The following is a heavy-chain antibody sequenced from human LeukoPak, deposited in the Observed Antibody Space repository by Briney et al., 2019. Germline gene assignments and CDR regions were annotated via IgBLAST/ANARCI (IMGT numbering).Heavy chain of an antibody. CDR1: GYTFTSYD. Sequence: ASVKVSCKASGYTFTSYDINWVRQATGQGLEWMGWMNPNSGDTGYVGKFQGRVTMTRDTSISTAYMVLSSLRSEDTAVYYCARGGLGSGSYSGVWGQGTLVTVSS. J-gene: IGHJ4*02. CDR2: MNPNSGDT. V-gene: IGHV1-8*01. D-gene: IGHD3-10*01. CDR3: ARGGLGSGSYSGV.